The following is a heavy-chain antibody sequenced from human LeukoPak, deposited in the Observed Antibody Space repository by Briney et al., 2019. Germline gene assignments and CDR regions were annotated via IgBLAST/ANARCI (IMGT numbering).Heavy chain of an antibody. CDR1: GGSISSSGYY. D-gene: IGHD6-19*01. CDR2: IYYSGST. V-gene: IGHV4-39*07. Sequence: SETLSLTCTVSGGSISSSGYYWGWIRQPPGKGLEWIGSIYYSGSTYYNPSLKSRVTISVDTSKNQFSLKLSSVTAADTAVYYCAREAVAPGLGLYYFHYWGQGTLVTVSS. CDR3: AREAVAPGLGLYYFHY. J-gene: IGHJ4*02.